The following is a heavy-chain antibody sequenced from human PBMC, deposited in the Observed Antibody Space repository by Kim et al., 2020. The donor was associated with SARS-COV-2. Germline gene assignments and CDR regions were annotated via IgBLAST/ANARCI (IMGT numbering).Heavy chain of an antibody. V-gene: IGHV1-69*04. CDR3: ARDYGDYVAYYYGMDV. Sequence: KFQGRVTITADKSTSTAYMELSSLRSEDTAVYYCARDYGDYVAYYYGMDVWGQGTTVTVSS. J-gene: IGHJ6*02. D-gene: IGHD4-17*01.